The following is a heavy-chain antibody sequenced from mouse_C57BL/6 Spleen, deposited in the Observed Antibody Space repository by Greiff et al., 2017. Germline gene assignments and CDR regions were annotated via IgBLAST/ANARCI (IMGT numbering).Heavy chain of an antibody. Sequence: QVQLKQSGAELARPGASVKLSCKASGYTFTSYGISWVKQRTGQGLEWIGEIYPRSGNTYYNEKFKGKATLTADKSSSTAYMELRSLTSEDSAVYFCARGPYYGSSYRDAMDYWGQGTSVTVSS. CDR2: IYPRSGNT. D-gene: IGHD1-1*01. J-gene: IGHJ4*01. CDR1: GYTFTSYG. V-gene: IGHV1-81*01. CDR3: ARGPYYGSSYRDAMDY.